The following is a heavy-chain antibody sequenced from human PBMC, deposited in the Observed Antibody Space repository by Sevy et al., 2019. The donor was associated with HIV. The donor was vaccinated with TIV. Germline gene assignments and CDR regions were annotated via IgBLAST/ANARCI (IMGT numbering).Heavy chain of an antibody. CDR1: GFTVSSNY. Sequence: GGSLRLSCAASGFTVSSNYMNWVRQAPGKGLDWVSVIYSGGNTYYADSVKGRFTISRDNSTNTLYLQMNSLGAEDTAVYYCARDSTWGQGTLVTVSS. D-gene: IGHD1-26*01. J-gene: IGHJ4*02. V-gene: IGHV3-53*01. CDR3: ARDST. CDR2: IYSGGNT.